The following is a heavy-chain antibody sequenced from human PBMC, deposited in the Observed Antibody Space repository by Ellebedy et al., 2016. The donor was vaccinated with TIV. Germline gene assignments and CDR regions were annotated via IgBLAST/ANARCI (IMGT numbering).Heavy chain of an antibody. CDR2: INLDGSST. D-gene: IGHD6-19*01. J-gene: IGHJ2*01. CDR1: RFTFSNYL. CDR3: ARAGSGGWEAYFDL. V-gene: IGHV3-74*01. Sequence: GESLKISCAASRFTFSNYLMHWVRQAPGKGPVWVSRINLDGSSTIYADSVNGRFTISRDNAKNTLYLQMNSLRAEDTAVYYCARAGSGGWEAYFDLWGRGTLVTVSS.